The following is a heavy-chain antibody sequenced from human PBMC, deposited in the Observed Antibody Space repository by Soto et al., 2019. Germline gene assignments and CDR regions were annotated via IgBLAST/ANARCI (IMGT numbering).Heavy chain of an antibody. Sequence: PGGSLRLSCAASGFTFSSYAMHWVRQAPGKGLEWVAVISYDGSNKYYADSVKGRFTISRDNSKNTLYLQMNSLRAEDTAVYYCASSRSRQWLVLGAFDIWGQGTMVTVSS. J-gene: IGHJ3*02. D-gene: IGHD6-19*01. V-gene: IGHV3-30-3*01. CDR1: GFTFSSYA. CDR2: ISYDGSNK. CDR3: ASSRSRQWLVLGAFDI.